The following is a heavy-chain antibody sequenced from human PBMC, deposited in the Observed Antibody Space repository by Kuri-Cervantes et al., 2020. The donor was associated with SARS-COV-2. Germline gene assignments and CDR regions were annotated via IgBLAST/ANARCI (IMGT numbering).Heavy chain of an antibody. V-gene: IGHV3-15*01. CDR1: GFTFSNAW. D-gene: IGHD2-15*01. J-gene: IGHJ4*02. CDR3: TTAGLVGNMYYFDY. Sequence: GESLKISCAASGFTFSNAWMSWVRQAPGKGLEWVGRIKSKTDGGTTDYAAPVKGRFTISRDDSKNTLYLQMNSLKTEGTAVYYCTTAGLVGNMYYFDYWGQGTLVTVSS. CDR2: IKSKTDGGTT.